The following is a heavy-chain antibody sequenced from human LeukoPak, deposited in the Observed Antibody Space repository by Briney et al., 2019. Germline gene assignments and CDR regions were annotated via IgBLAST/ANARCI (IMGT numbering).Heavy chain of an antibody. V-gene: IGHV4-59*08. CDR1: GGSISSYY. J-gene: IGHJ3*02. Sequence: SETLSLTCTVSGGSISSYYWSWIRQPPGKGLEWIGYIYYSGSTNYNPSLKSRVTVSIDTSKNQFSLKLSSVTAADTAAYYCARREGYYHESWAFDIWGQGTKVTVSS. D-gene: IGHD3-22*01. CDR3: ARREGYYHESWAFDI. CDR2: IYYSGST.